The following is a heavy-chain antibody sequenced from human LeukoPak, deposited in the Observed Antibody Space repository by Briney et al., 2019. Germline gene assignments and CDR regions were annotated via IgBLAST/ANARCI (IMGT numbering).Heavy chain of an antibody. D-gene: IGHD3-10*01. Sequence: ASVKVSCKASGYTFTSYGISWVRQAPGQGLEWMGWISAYNGNTNYAQKLQGRVTMTRDTSISTAYMELSRLRSDDTAVYYCARDLAFGELRNWFDPWGQGTLVTASS. CDR1: GYTFTSYG. V-gene: IGHV1-18*01. CDR2: ISAYNGNT. J-gene: IGHJ5*02. CDR3: ARDLAFGELRNWFDP.